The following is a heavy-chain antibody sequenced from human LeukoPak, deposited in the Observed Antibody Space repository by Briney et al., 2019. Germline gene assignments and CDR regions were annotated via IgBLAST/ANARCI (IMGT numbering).Heavy chain of an antibody. CDR3: ARGRPHGNDY. V-gene: IGHV3-74*01. Sequence: GGSLRLSCAASGFTFSSYGMNWVRQAPGKGLVWVSRIASDGSGTTYADSVKGRFSISRDNAKNTLYLQMNSLRVEDTAVYYCARGRPHGNDYWGQGTLVTVSS. D-gene: IGHD4-23*01. CDR1: GFTFSSYG. CDR2: IASDGSGT. J-gene: IGHJ4*02.